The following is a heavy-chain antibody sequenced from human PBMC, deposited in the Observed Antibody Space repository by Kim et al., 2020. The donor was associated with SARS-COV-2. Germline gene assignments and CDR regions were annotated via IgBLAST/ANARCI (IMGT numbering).Heavy chain of an antibody. CDR2: IYPGDSDI. V-gene: IGHV5-51*01. CDR1: GYSFTNYW. Sequence: GESLKISCKGSGYSFTNYWIGWVRQIPGKGLEWMGIIYPGDSDIRYSPSFQGQVTISVDKSISTAFLQWTSLKASDTAMYYCARLGTSGRLNNWFDPWGQGTLVIVSS. J-gene: IGHJ5*02. D-gene: IGHD3-10*01. CDR3: ARLGTSGRLNNWFDP.